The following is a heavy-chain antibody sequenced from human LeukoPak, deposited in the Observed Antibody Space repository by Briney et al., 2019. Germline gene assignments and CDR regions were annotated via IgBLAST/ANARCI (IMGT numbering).Heavy chain of an antibody. V-gene: IGHV3-73*01. CDR3: TREYSSGWPFDF. D-gene: IGHD6-19*01. J-gene: IGHJ4*02. CDR2: IRSKADTYAT. Sequence: GGSLKLSCAASGFTFSYSAIHGVRQATGKGLEWVGRIRSKADTYATTYATSLKGMFTISTDDSRNSAYLQMSSLRTEDTAVYYCTREYSSGWPFDFWGQGTLVTVSS. CDR1: GFTFSYSA.